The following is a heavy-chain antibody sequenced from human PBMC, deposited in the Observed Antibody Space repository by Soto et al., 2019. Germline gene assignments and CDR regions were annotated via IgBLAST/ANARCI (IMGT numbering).Heavy chain of an antibody. Sequence: QVRLQESGPGLVKPSQTLTLTCTVSGGSISSGGHYWSWIRQHAVKGLEWIGYIYYSGSTYYNPSLNSRVTISVDTSKNQFSLKLSSVTAADTAVYYCAREGGIVGATAADYWGQGTMVTVSS. V-gene: IGHV4-31*03. D-gene: IGHD1-26*01. J-gene: IGHJ4*02. CDR1: GGSISSGGHY. CDR3: AREGGIVGATAADY. CDR2: IYYSGST.